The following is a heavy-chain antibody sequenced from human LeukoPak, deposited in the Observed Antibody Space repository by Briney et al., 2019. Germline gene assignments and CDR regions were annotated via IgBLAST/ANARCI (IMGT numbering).Heavy chain of an antibody. CDR3: ARDFYDGFALDY. CDR2: IRYDGSNK. Sequence: PGGSLRLSCAASGFTFSSYGMHWVRQAPGKGLDWVAFIRYDGSNKYYADSVKGRFTISRDNSKNTLYLQMNSLRAEDTAVYYCARDFYDGFALDYWGQGTLVTVSS. J-gene: IGHJ4*02. CDR1: GFTFSSYG. D-gene: IGHD2/OR15-2a*01. V-gene: IGHV3-30*02.